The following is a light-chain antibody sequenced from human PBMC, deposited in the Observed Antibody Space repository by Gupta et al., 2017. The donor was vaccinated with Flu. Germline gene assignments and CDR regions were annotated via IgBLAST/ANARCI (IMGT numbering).Light chain of an antibody. CDR1: QGIINN. J-gene: IGKJ5*01. Sequence: DIQMTQSPSSLSASVGDRVTITCRASQGIINNLAWFQQKPGQAPKSLIHDASSLQSGVPARFSGSGSRTDFTLTISSLQPEDFATYYCQQYNSYPPTFGQGTRLDIK. CDR2: DAS. V-gene: IGKV1-16*01. CDR3: QQYNSYPPT.